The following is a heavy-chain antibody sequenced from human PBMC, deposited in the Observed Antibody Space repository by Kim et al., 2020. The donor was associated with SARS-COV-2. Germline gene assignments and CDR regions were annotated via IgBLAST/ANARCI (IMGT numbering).Heavy chain of an antibody. D-gene: IGHD3-22*01. CDR3: ARFVRYYDSSGYRLWWFDP. Sequence: SETLSLTCTVSGGSISSGSYYWSWIRQPAGKGLEWIGRIYTSGSTNYNPSLKSRVTISVDTSKNQFSLKLSSVTAADTAVYYCARFVRYYDSSGYRLWWFDPWGQGTLVTVSS. V-gene: IGHV4-61*02. J-gene: IGHJ5*02. CDR1: GGSISSGSYY. CDR2: IYTSGST.